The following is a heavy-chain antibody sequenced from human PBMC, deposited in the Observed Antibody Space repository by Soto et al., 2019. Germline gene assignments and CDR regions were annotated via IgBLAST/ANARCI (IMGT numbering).Heavy chain of an antibody. D-gene: IGHD2-8*01. CDR2: ISGSGGST. V-gene: IGHV3-23*01. J-gene: IGHJ4*02. CDR3: AKEITNGGWVFTNFDY. Sequence: GGSLRLSCAASGFTFSSYAMSWVRQAPGKGLEWVSAISGSGGSTYYADSVKGRFTISRDNSKNTLYLHMNSLRAEDTAVYYCAKEITNGGWVFTNFDYWGQGTLVTVSS. CDR1: GFTFSSYA.